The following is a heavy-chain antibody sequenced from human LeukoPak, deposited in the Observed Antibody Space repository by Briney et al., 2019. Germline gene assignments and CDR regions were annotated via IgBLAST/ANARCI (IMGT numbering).Heavy chain of an antibody. CDR1: GFTFGDYA. D-gene: IGHD6-19*01. CDR3: TRDADSSGWYDAAWDYFDY. V-gene: IGHV3-49*03. Sequence: GESLKISCTSSGFTFGDYAMSWFRQAPGKGLEWVGFIRSKAYGGTTEYAASVKGRFTISRDDSKSIAYLQMNSLKTEDTAVYYCTRDADSSGWYDAAWDYFDYWGQGTLVTVSS. CDR2: IRSKAYGGTT. J-gene: IGHJ4*02.